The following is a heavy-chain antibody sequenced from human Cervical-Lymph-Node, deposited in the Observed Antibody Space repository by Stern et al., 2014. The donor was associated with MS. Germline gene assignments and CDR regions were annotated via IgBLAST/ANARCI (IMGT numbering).Heavy chain of an antibody. J-gene: IGHJ4*02. CDR2: IYYSGSH. V-gene: IGHV4-59*01. CDR3: ARWYGGNPIDY. Sequence: HVQLQESGPGLVKPSETLSLTCTVYGGSISSYYWSWIRQPPGKGLEWTGYIYYSGSHNYNSSLKIRVTISVDTSKNQFSLKLSSVTAADTAVYYCARWYGGNPIDYWGQGTLVPVSS. D-gene: IGHD4-23*01. CDR1: GGSISSYY.